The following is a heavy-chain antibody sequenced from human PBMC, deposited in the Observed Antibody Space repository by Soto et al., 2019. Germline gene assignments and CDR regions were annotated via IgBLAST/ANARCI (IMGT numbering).Heavy chain of an antibody. V-gene: IGHV4-59*01. CDR3: ARIPTTVVTENFDY. Sequence: PSETLSLTCTVSGGSISTYYWSWIRQPPGKGLEWIGYIYYSGSTNYNPSLKSRVTISVDTSKIQFSLKLSSVTAADTAVYYCARIPTTVVTENFDYWGQGTLVTVSS. D-gene: IGHD4-17*01. J-gene: IGHJ4*02. CDR1: GGSISTYY. CDR2: IYYSGST.